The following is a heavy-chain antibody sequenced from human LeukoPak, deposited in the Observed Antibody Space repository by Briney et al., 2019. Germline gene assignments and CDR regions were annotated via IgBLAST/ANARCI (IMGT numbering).Heavy chain of an antibody. CDR3: ARGLRVSYYYDSSGYYGRFDY. J-gene: IGHJ4*02. V-gene: IGHV1-2*02. D-gene: IGHD3-22*01. Sequence: GASVKVSCKASGYTFTGYYMNWVRQAPGQGLEWMGWINPNSGGTNYAQKFQGRVTMTRGTSISTAYMELSRLRSDDTAVYYCARGLRVSYYYDSSGYYGRFDYWGQGTLVTVSS. CDR2: INPNSGGT. CDR1: GYTFTGYY.